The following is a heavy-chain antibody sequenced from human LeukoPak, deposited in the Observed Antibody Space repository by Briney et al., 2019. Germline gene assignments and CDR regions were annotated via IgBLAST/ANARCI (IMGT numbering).Heavy chain of an antibody. J-gene: IGHJ6*03. Sequence: SETLSLTCTVSGGSISSSSYYWGWIRQPPGKGLEWIGGIYYSGSTNYNPSLKSRVTISVDTSKNQFSLKLSSVTAADTAVYYCARVQVGAGAGDYYYYMDVWGKGTTVTISS. V-gene: IGHV4-39*07. CDR1: GGSISSSSYY. CDR3: ARVQVGAGAGDYYYYMDV. D-gene: IGHD1-26*01. CDR2: IYYSGST.